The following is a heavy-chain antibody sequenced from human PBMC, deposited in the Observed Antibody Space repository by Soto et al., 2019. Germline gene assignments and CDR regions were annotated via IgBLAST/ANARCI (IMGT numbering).Heavy chain of an antibody. CDR2: IYYSGST. V-gene: IGHV4-39*01. Sequence: QLQLQESGPGLVKPSETLSLTCTVSGGSISRSSYYWGWIRQPPGKGLEWIGSIYYSGSTHYNPSIKGRVTISVDTSKRQFSLKISSVSAADAAVYYCATLWFGAADYWAQGTLFTVSS. J-gene: IGHJ4*02. D-gene: IGHD3-10*01. CDR1: GGSISRSSYY. CDR3: ATLWFGAADY.